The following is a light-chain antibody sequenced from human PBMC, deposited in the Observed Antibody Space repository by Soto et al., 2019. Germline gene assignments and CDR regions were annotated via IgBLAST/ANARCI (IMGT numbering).Light chain of an antibody. V-gene: IGKV1-6*01. CDR1: QTVSSY. CDR3: LQDYTYPLT. J-gene: IGKJ4*01. Sequence: IQMTQSPSSLSASVGDRVNITCGASQTVSSYLNWYQQRPGKAPKLLIYAASSLQSGVPSRFSGSGSGTDFTLTITSLQPEDFATYYCLQDYTYPLTFGGGTKVDIK. CDR2: AAS.